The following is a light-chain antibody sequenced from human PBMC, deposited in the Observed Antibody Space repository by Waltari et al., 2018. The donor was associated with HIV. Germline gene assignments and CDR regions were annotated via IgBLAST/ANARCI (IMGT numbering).Light chain of an antibody. CDR1: SSDIGAFNY. CDR2: DVS. CDR3: SSYTTSSSLGV. J-gene: IGLJ1*01. Sequence: QSALTQPASVSGSPGQSITISCTGTSSDIGAFNYVSWYQHHPGKAPKLIIYDVSDRPSGLSNRFAGSKSGNTASLTISGLQAEDEADYYCSSYTTSSSLGVFGTGTKVTVL. V-gene: IGLV2-14*01.